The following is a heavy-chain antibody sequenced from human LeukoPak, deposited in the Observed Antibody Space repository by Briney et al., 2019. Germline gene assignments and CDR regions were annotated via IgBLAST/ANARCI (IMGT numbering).Heavy chain of an antibody. Sequence: GGSLRLSCAASGFTFSSYSMNWVRQAPGKGLEWVSYISSSSSTIYYADSVKGRFTISRDNAKNSLYLQMNSLRAEDTAVYYCARGSLHPSSYYYYYMDVWGKGTTVTVSS. D-gene: IGHD6-6*01. CDR3: ARGSLHPSSYYYYYMDV. CDR2: ISSSSSTI. V-gene: IGHV3-48*01. J-gene: IGHJ6*03. CDR1: GFTFSSYS.